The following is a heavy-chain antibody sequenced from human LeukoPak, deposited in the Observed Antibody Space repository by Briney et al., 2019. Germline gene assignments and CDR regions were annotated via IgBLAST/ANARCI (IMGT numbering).Heavy chain of an antibody. CDR1: GFTFSSYW. Sequence: AGGSLRLSCAASGFTFSSYWMHWVRQAPGKGLVWVSRINTDGSSTSYADSVKGRITISRDNAKNTLYLQMNSLRAEDTAMYYCARAPQCISCSRGYFQDWGQGTLVTVSS. J-gene: IGHJ1*01. CDR2: INTDGSST. D-gene: IGHD2-2*01. CDR3: ARAPQCISCSRGYFQD. V-gene: IGHV3-74*01.